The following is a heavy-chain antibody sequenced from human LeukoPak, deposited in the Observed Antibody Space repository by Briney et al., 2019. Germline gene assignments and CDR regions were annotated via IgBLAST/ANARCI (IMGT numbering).Heavy chain of an antibody. Sequence: GASVKVSCKASGYTFTGYYMHWVRQAPGQELEWMGWINPSSGGTNYAQKFQGRVTMTRDTSISTAYMELSRLRSDDTAVYYCARQYHYYDSSGYYHKSANYWGQGTLVTVSS. CDR3: ARQYHYYDSSGYYHKSANY. CDR2: INPSSGGT. D-gene: IGHD3-22*01. J-gene: IGHJ4*02. CDR1: GYTFTGYY. V-gene: IGHV1-2*02.